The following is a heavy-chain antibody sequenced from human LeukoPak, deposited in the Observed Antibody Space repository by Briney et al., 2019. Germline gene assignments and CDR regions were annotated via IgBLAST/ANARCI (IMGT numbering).Heavy chain of an antibody. CDR1: GFTFSSYA. CDR2: ISNSGGST. CDR3: AKETSSSFDY. Sequence: GGSLRLSCAGSGFTFSSYAMNWVRQAPGKGLEWVSGISNSGGSTYYADSVKGRFTISRDNSKNTLYLQMNSLRAEDTAVYYCAKETSSSFDYWGQGTLVTVSS. J-gene: IGHJ4*02. D-gene: IGHD6-6*01. V-gene: IGHV3-23*01.